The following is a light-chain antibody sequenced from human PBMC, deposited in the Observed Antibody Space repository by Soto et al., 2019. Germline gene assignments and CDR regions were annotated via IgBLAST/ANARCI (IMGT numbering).Light chain of an antibody. CDR3: SSYTSTNHAV. V-gene: IGLV2-14*01. CDR2: EVT. Sequence: QSALTQPASVSGSPGQSITISCTGTSSDVGGYNYVSWYQQHPGKAPKLVIYEVTKRPSGVSNRFSGSKSGNTASLTISGLQAEDETDYYCSSYTSTNHAVFGGGTKVTVL. J-gene: IGLJ2*01. CDR1: SSDVGGYNY.